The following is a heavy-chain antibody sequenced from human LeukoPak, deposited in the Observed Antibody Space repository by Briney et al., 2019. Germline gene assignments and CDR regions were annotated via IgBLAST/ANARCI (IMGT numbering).Heavy chain of an antibody. CDR2: IIPIFGTA. D-gene: IGHD1-26*01. Sequence: SVKVSCKAAGGTFSSYAISWVRQAPGQGLEWMGGIIPIFGTANYAQKFQGRVTITADESTSTAYMELSSLRSEDTAVYYCARHDSRGGIYPLYFQPWGQGTLVTVSS. CDR3: ARHDSRGGIYPLYFQP. V-gene: IGHV1-69*13. CDR1: GGTFSSYA. J-gene: IGHJ1*01.